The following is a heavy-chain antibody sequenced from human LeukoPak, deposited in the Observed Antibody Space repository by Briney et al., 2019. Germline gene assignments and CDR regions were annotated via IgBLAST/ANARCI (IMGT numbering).Heavy chain of an antibody. CDR2: IRYDGNNK. CDR1: GFTFSNYG. Sequence: GGSLRLSCAASGFTFSNYGMHWVRQAPGKGLEWVAFIRYDGNNKYYADSVKGRFTISRDNSKNTVYLQMNSLKIEDTALYYCAKDNSAIVSFDYWGQGTLVTVSS. D-gene: IGHD3-16*02. J-gene: IGHJ4*02. CDR3: AKDNSAIVSFDY. V-gene: IGHV3-30*02.